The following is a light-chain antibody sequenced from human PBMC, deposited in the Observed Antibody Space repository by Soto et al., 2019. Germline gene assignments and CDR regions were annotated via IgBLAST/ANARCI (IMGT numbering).Light chain of an antibody. V-gene: IGLV2-14*01. CDR2: DVS. CDR1: SSDVGGYNC. CDR3: SSYRSGSTVVV. J-gene: IGLJ2*01. Sequence: QSALTQPASVSGSPGQSITISCTGTSSDVGGYNCVSWYQQHPGKAPKLMIYDVSHRPSGVSNRLSGSKSGNTASLTISGLQAEDEADYYCSSYRSGSTVVVFGGGTKLTVL.